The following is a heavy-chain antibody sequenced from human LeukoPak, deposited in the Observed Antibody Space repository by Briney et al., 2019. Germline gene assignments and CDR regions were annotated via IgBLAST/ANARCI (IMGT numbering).Heavy chain of an antibody. CDR3: ARKKYYGSGKGYYYYYMDV. V-gene: IGHV1-69*05. Sequence: VASVKVSCKASGYTFSDHHILWVRQAPGQGLEWMGGIIPIFGTANYAQKFQGRVTITTDESTSTAYMELSSLRSEDTAVYYCARKKYYGSGKGYYYYYMDVWGKGTTVTVSS. CDR2: IIPIFGTA. CDR1: GYTFSDHH. J-gene: IGHJ6*03. D-gene: IGHD3-10*01.